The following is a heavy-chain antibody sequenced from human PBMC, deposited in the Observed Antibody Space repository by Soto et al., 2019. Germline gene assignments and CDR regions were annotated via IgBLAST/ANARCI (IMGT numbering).Heavy chain of an antibody. CDR3: ARGLWSFDY. V-gene: IGHV3-33*01. CDR2: IWLDGSNN. D-gene: IGHD5-18*01. J-gene: IGHJ4*02. CDR1: GFTFSSYG. Sequence: QVQLVESGGGVVQPGRSLRLSCAASGFTFSSYGMHWVRQAPGKGLEWVAVIWLDGSNNYYADSVKGRFTISRDNSKNTLYLQMNSLRAEDTAVYYCARGLWSFDYWGQGNLVTVSS.